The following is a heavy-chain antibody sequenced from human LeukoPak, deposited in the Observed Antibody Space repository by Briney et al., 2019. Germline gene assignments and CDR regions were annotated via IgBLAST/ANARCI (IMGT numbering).Heavy chain of an antibody. CDR1: GGTFSSYA. D-gene: IGHD5-18*01. V-gene: IGHV1-69*04. CDR3: ATYVDTAMVDDY. J-gene: IGHJ4*02. Sequence: GASVKVSCKASGGTFSSYAISWVRQAPGQGLEWMGRIIPIFGIANYAQKFQGSVTITADKSTSTAYMELSSLRSEDTAVYYCATYVDTAMVDDYWGQGTLVTVSS. CDR2: IIPIFGIA.